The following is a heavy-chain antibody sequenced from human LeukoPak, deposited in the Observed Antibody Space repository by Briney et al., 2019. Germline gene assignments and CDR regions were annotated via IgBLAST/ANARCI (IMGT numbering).Heavy chain of an antibody. D-gene: IGHD2-2*02. CDR2: IYHSGTS. CDR3: ARAHLGYCSSTTCYMSWFDP. CDR1: GGTISSGTYY. V-gene: IGHV4-31*03. Sequence: SQTLSLTCTVSGGTISSGTYYWSWIRQHPGKGLEWIGYIYHSGTSFYNPSLKSRVTISVDTSKTQFSLKLSSVTAADTAVYYCARAHLGYCSSTTCYMSWFDPWGQGTLVTVSS. J-gene: IGHJ5*02.